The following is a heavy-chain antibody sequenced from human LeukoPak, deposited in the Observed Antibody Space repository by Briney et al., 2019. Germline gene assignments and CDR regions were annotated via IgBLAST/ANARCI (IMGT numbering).Heavy chain of an antibody. D-gene: IGHD2-21*02. V-gene: IGHV4-38-2*02. CDR1: GYSISSGFY. CDR2: IHHSGIT. Sequence: SSETLSLTCTVSGYSISSGFYWGWIRQSPGKGLEWIASIHHSGITYYNPSLTSRVTISLDTSKNQFSLKLTSVTAADTAVYYCARDDSDIAYWGPGTLVTVS. J-gene: IGHJ4*02. CDR3: ARDDSDIAY.